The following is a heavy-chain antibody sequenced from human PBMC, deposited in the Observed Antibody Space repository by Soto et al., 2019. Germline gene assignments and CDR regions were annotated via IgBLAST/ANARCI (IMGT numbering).Heavy chain of an antibody. J-gene: IGHJ4*02. V-gene: IGHV1-3*01. Sequence: ASVKVSCQAYECTFTDYDMHWVGPAPGQRLECVGWINAGNVDTKYSQRFQGRVTITRHTSASTAYMEMNSLRSEDTALYYCAKDPADTAPDNSGQGTLVTVSS. CDR3: AKDPADTAPDN. CDR1: ECTFTDYD. CDR2: INAGNVDT. D-gene: IGHD3-16*01.